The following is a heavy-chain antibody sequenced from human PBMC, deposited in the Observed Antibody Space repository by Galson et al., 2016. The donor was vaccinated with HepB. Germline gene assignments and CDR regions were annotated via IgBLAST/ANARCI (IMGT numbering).Heavy chain of an antibody. CDR3: ARFSDYGDYGFDY. CDR2: IYYSGST. CDR1: GGSISSGGYY. V-gene: IGHV4-31*03. J-gene: IGHJ4*02. Sequence: TLSLTCTVSGGSISSGGYYWSWIRQHPGKGLEWIGYIYYSGSTYYNPSLKSRVTISVDTSKNQFSLKLSSVTAADTAMYYCARFSDYGDYGFDYWGQGTLVTVSS. D-gene: IGHD4-17*01.